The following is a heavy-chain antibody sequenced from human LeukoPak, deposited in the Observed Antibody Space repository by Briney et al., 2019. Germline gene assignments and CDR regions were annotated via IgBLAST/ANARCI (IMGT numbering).Heavy chain of an antibody. V-gene: IGHV3-23*01. Sequence: PGGSLRLSCAASGFTFSSYAMSWVRQAPGKGLEWVSAISGSGGSTYFADSVKGRFTISRGNSKNTLYLQMNSLRAEDTAVYYCAKDRDCSSTSCYFDYWGQGTLVTVSS. CDR1: GFTFSSYA. J-gene: IGHJ4*02. CDR2: ISGSGGST. D-gene: IGHD2-2*01. CDR3: AKDRDCSSTSCYFDY.